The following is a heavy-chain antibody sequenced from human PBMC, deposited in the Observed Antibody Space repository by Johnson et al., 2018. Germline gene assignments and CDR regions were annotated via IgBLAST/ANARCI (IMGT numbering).Heavy chain of an antibody. J-gene: IGHJ3*02. D-gene: IGHD2-15*01. V-gene: IGHV3-13*01. CDR3: GASARWSGDAFDI. CDR2: IGTAVDT. Sequence: VQLVESGGGLVQPGGSLRLSCAASGFTFSSYDMHWVRQATGKGLEWVSAIGTAVDTYYPGSVKGRFTNSREKAKTTRYLQMKSLRAEDTAVYYFGASARWSGDAFDIWGQGTMVTVSS. CDR1: GFTFSSYD.